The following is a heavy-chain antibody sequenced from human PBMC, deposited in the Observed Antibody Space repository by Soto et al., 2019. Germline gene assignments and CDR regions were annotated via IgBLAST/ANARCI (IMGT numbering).Heavy chain of an antibody. CDR1: GGTFSSYA. Sequence: SVKVSCKASGGTFSSYAISWVRQAPGQGLEWMGGIIPIFGTANYAQKFQGRVTITADESTSTAYMELSSLRSEDTAVYYCASRITIFGVVIPSYYYYGMGVWGQGTTVTVSS. V-gene: IGHV1-69*13. J-gene: IGHJ6*02. CDR3: ASRITIFGVVIPSYYYYGMGV. CDR2: IIPIFGTA. D-gene: IGHD3-3*01.